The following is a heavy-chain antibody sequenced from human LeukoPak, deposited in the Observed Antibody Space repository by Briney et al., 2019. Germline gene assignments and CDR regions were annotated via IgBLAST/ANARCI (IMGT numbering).Heavy chain of an antibody. J-gene: IGHJ4*02. CDR1: GYTFTSYY. D-gene: IGHD5-24*01. CDR2: INPNSGGI. V-gene: IGHV1-2*02. Sequence: ASVKVSCKASGYTFTSYYMHWVRQAPGQGLEWMGWINPNSGGINYAQKFQGRVTMTRDTSISTVYMELSSLRSDDTAVYYCAREARDGYNLGGDFDYWGQGTLVTVSS. CDR3: AREARDGYNLGGDFDY.